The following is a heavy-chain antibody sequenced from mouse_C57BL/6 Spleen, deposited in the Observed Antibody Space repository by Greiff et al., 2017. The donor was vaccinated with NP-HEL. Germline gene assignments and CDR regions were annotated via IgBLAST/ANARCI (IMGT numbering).Heavy chain of an antibody. V-gene: IGHV1-69*01. Sequence: QVQLQQPGAELVMPGASVKLSCKASGYTFTSYWMHWVKQRPGQGLEWIGEIDPSDSYTNSNQKFKGKSTLTVDKSSSTAYMQLSSLTSEDSAVYYCARRKDYAMDYWGQGTSVTVSS. CDR2: IDPSDSYT. J-gene: IGHJ4*01. CDR3: ARRKDYAMDY. CDR1: GYTFTSYW.